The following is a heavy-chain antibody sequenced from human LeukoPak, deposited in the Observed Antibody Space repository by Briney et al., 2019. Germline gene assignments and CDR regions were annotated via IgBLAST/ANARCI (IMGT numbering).Heavy chain of an antibody. D-gene: IGHD4-23*01. CDR3: ATDRKVGTWDPRFNY. CDR2: ISYDGSDK. V-gene: IGHV3-30*04. CDR1: GFAFSRYA. Sequence: GGSLRLSCEASGFAFSRYAMHWVRQAPGKGLEWVGLISYDGSDKSYSDSVRGRLTISRDNSKRTLNLQMNSLRAEDTAIYYCATDRKVGTWDPRFNYWGQGTLVTVSS. J-gene: IGHJ4*02.